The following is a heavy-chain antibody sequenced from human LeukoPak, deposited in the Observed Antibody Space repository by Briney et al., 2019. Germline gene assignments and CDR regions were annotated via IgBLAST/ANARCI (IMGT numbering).Heavy chain of an antibody. Sequence: GGSLRLSCAASGFTFSTYAVSWVRQAPGKGLEWAAIIKQDGSDKYYVDSVKGRFAISRDNAEKSLYLQMNSLRAEDTAVYYCATSRTNDYWGHGTLVTVSS. CDR1: GFTFSTYA. CDR2: IKQDGSDK. J-gene: IGHJ4*01. V-gene: IGHV3-7*03. D-gene: IGHD1-14*01. CDR3: ATSRTNDY.